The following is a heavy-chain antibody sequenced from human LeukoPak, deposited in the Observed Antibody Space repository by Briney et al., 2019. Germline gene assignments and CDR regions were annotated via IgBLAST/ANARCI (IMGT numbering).Heavy chain of an antibody. CDR3: TQYTYGFFQY. Sequence: GGSLRLSCAASGFTVSSNYMSWVRQAPGKGLEWVSLIYSGGATDYAAPVKGRFTISRDDSKNTLYLQMNSLKTEDTAVYYCTQYTYGFFQYWGQGTLVTVSS. J-gene: IGHJ4*02. D-gene: IGHD5-18*01. V-gene: IGHV3-66*01. CDR1: GFTVSSNY. CDR2: IYSGGAT.